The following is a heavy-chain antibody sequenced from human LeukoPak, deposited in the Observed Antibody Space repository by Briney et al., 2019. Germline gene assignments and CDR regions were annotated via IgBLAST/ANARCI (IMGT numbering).Heavy chain of an antibody. J-gene: IGHJ4*02. CDR2: IYYSGST. CDR1: GGSISSGDYY. V-gene: IGHV4-30-4*01. CDR3: AREGAAAGSFDY. Sequence: SQTLSLTCTVSGGSISSGDYYWSWIRQPPGKGLEWIGYIYYSGSTYYNPSLKSRVTISVDTSRNQFSLKLSSVTAADTAVYYCAREGAAAGSFDYWGQGTLVTVSS. D-gene: IGHD6-13*01.